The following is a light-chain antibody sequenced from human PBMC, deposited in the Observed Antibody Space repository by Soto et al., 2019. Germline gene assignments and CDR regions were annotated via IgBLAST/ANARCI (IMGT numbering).Light chain of an antibody. J-gene: IGKJ1*01. V-gene: IGKV3-15*01. CDR3: QQYNNWPPGT. CDR1: QSVSSS. CDR2: GAS. Sequence: EIVMTQSPATLSVSPGERATLSCGASQSVSSSLAWYQQKPGQAPRLLIYGASTRASGTPARFSGSGSGTEFTLTISSLQSEDFAVYYCQQYNNWPPGTFGHGTKVEIK.